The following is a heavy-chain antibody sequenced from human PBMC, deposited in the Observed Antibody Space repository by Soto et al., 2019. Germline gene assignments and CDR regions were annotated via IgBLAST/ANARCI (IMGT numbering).Heavy chain of an antibody. Sequence: PEETLSLTCTVCGASSGRSYWSWIRQPPGKGLEWMGYIFYSGSTNYSPSLNSRVSITVDTSKNQLSLNLSSVTAADTAVYYCARASTVTKLDYWGHGTFVTVS. CDR3: ARASTVTKLDY. CDR1: GASSGRSY. CDR2: IFYSGST. J-gene: IGHJ4*01. D-gene: IGHD4-17*01. V-gene: IGHV4-59*01.